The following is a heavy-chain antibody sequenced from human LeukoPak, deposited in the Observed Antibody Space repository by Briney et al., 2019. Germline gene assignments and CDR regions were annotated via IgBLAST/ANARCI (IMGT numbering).Heavy chain of an antibody. Sequence: GESLKSSCKGAGYSFTSYWIGWVRQMPGKGREWMGIIYPGDSDTRYSPSFQGQVTISADKSSSTAYLQWSSLKASDTAMYYCARRYCSGGNCYSGLDYWGQGTLVTVSS. CDR3: ARRYCSGGNCYSGLDY. V-gene: IGHV5-51*01. J-gene: IGHJ4*02. D-gene: IGHD2-15*01. CDR2: IYPGDSDT. CDR1: GYSFTSYW.